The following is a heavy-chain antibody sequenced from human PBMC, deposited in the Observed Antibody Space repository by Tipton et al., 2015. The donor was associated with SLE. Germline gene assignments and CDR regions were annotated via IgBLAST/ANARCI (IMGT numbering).Heavy chain of an antibody. CDR2: IYYSGST. CDR1: GGSISSYS. CDR3: ARVAAAGTVDY. J-gene: IGHJ4*02. Sequence: TLSLTCTVSGGSISSYSWSWIRQPPGKGLEWIGYIYYSGSTNYNPSLKSRVTISVDTSKNQFSLKLSSVTAADTAVYYCARVAAAGTVDYWGQGTLVTVSS. D-gene: IGHD6-13*01. V-gene: IGHV4-59*01.